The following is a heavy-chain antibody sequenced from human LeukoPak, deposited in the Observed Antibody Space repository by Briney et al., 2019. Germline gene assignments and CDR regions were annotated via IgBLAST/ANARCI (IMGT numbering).Heavy chain of an antibody. CDR2: INTNTGTP. J-gene: IGHJ4*02. V-gene: IGHV7-4-1*02. CDR3: ATDLKKGDSGCFDY. CDR1: VNTFTSSA. D-gene: IGHD6-19*01. Sequence: ASVKVSCKASVNTFTSSALNWVRQAPGQGLEWMGWINTNTGTPKYAQGFTGRFVFSSDTSVSTAYLQISSLKAEDTAVYYCATDLKKGDSGCFDYWGQGTLVTVSS.